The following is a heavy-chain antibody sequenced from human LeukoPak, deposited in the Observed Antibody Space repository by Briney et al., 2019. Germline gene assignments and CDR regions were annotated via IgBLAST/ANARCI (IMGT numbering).Heavy chain of an antibody. J-gene: IGHJ4*02. Sequence: GGSLRLSCAASGFTFDDYAMHWVRQAPGKGLEWVSGISWNSGSIGYADSVKGRFTISRDNAKNSLYLQMSSLRAEDTAVYYCARERYSYGLFDYWGQGTLVTVSS. D-gene: IGHD5-18*01. CDR2: ISWNSGSI. CDR3: ARERYSYGLFDY. CDR1: GFTFDDYA. V-gene: IGHV3-9*01.